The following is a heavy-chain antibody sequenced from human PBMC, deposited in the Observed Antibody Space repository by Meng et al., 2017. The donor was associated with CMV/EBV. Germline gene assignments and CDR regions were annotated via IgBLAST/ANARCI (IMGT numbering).Heavy chain of an antibody. CDR3: ARVYCSGGSCYGNWFDP. Sequence: QWLWTGPGLVKPSRALPLTCTVSGGSISSGDYYWSWIRQPPGKGLEWIGYIYYSGSTYYNPSLKSRVTISVDTSKNQFSLKLSSVTAADTAVYYCARVYCSGGSCYGNWFDPWGQGTLVTVSS. D-gene: IGHD2-15*01. CDR2: IYYSGST. V-gene: IGHV4-30-4*08. CDR1: GGSISSGDYY. J-gene: IGHJ5*02.